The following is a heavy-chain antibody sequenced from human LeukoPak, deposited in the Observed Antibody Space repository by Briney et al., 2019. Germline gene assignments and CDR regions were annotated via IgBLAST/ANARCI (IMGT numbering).Heavy chain of an antibody. J-gene: IGHJ5*02. V-gene: IGHV1-8*01. CDR1: GYTFTSYD. CDR3: AYGGNPHDISQNWFDP. D-gene: IGHD3-22*01. Sequence: ASVKVSCKASGYTFTSYDINWVRQATGQGLEWMGWMNPNSGNTGYAQKFQGRVTMTRNTSISTAYMELSSLRSDDTAVYYCAYGGNPHDISQNWFDPWGQGTLVTVSS. CDR2: MNPNSGNT.